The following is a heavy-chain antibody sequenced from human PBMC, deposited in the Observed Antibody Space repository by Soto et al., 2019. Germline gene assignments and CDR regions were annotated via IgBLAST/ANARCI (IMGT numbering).Heavy chain of an antibody. CDR3: ARERRSSGRYFDY. V-gene: IGHV3-53*02. Sequence: EVQLVETGGGLIQPGGSLRLSCAASGFTVSSNYMSWVRQAPGKGLEWVSVIYSGGSTYYADSVKGRFTISRDNSKNTRYLQMNSLRAEDTAVYYCARERRSSGRYFDYWGQGTLVTVSS. CDR2: IYSGGST. CDR1: GFTVSSNY. J-gene: IGHJ4*02. D-gene: IGHD6-19*01.